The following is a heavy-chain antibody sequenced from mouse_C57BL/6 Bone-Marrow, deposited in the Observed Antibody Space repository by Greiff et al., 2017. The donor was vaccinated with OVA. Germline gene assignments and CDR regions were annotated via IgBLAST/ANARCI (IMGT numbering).Heavy chain of an antibody. V-gene: IGHV1-61*01. CDR3: AREGKESLGY. CDR1: GYTFTSYW. D-gene: IGHD4-1*01. CDR2: IYPSDSET. J-gene: IGHJ2*01. Sequence: QVQLKQPGAELVRPGSSVKLSCKASGYTFTSYWMAWVKQRPGQGLEWIGNIYPSDSETHYNQKFKDKATLTVDKSSSTAYMQLSSLTSEDSAVYYCAREGKESLGYWGQGTTLTVSS.